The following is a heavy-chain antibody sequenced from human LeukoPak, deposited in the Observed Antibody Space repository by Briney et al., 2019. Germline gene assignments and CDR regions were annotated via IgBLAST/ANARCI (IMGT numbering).Heavy chain of an antibody. V-gene: IGHV3-74*01. CDR2: INSDGSST. Sequence: PGGSLRLSCAASGFTFSSYWMHWVRQAPGKGLVWVSRINSDGSSTSYADSVKGRFTISRDNAKNTLYLQMNSLGAEDTAVYYCAKDRYGSGSYYFYWGQGTLVTVSS. J-gene: IGHJ4*02. D-gene: IGHD3-10*01. CDR1: GFTFSSYW. CDR3: AKDRYGSGSYYFY.